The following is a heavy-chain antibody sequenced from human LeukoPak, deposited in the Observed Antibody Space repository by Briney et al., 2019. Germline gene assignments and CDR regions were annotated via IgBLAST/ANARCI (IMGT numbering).Heavy chain of an antibody. CDR1: GFTFSSCA. CDR3: AILPGYSSSWYEVDY. V-gene: IGHV3-23*01. Sequence: GGSLRLSCAASGFTFSSCAMSRVRQAPGKGLEWVSGISGSGGSTYYADSVKGRSTISRDNSKNTLYLQMNSPRAEDTAVYYCAILPGYSSSWYEVDYWGQGTLVTVSS. J-gene: IGHJ4*02. D-gene: IGHD6-13*01. CDR2: ISGSGGST.